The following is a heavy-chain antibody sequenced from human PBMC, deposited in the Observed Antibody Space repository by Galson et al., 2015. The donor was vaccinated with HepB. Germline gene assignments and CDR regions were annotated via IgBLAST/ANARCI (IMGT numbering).Heavy chain of an antibody. Sequence: SLRLSCAASGFTFDDFAMHWVRQVPGKGLEWVSTITWNSGHRDYAGSVKGRFTISRDNAMNSLYLQMNSLRLEDTALYYCAKHSAMAAVGVEVDIWGQGVLVTVSS. V-gene: IGHV3-9*01. CDR1: GFTFDDFA. CDR3: AKHSAMAAVGVEVDI. D-gene: IGHD5-24*01. CDR2: ITWNSGHR. J-gene: IGHJ4*02.